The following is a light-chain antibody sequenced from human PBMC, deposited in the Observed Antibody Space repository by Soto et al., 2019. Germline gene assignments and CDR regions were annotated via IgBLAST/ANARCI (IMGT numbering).Light chain of an antibody. CDR2: YDS. CDR1: NIGSKS. J-gene: IGLJ1*01. CDR3: QVWDSSSDHLYV. Sequence: SSELTQPPSVSVAPGKTARITCGGNNIGSKSVHWYQQKPRQAPVLVIYYDSDRPSGIPERCSGSNSGNTATLTISRVEAGDEADYYCQVWDSSSDHLYVFGTGTKLTVL. V-gene: IGLV3-21*04.